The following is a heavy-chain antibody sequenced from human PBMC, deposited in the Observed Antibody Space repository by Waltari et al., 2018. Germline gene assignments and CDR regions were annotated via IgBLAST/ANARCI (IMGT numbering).Heavy chain of an antibody. CDR2: IYHSGDT. V-gene: IGHV4-38-2*02. Sequence: QVQLQESGPGLVKPSETLSLTCAVSGFSISNTSYWGWIRQPPGQGLEWIGNIYHSGDTYYNPSLKSRVTMSLDTSKNQLSLKLSAVTAADTAVYYCARELLYSANTYFDYWGQGTLVTVSS. CDR1: GFSISNTSY. J-gene: IGHJ4*02. CDR3: ARELLYSANTYFDY. D-gene: IGHD6-13*01.